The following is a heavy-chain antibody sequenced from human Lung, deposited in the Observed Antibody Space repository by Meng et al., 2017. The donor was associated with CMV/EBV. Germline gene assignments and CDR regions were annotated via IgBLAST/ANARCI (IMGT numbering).Heavy chain of an antibody. V-gene: IGHV3-21*01. CDR2: ISISRAYM. Sequence: GEAMKICCAAGGFICSGYSMHWGRQAPGKGLEWVSSISISRAYMLYADSVKGGFTISRDNDKNSLYLQINSLTDEDTAVYYCARGYTGGELAAVFDIWGQGTMVTVSS. CDR1: GFICSGYS. D-gene: IGHD3-16*01. CDR3: ARGYTGGELAAVFDI. J-gene: IGHJ3*02.